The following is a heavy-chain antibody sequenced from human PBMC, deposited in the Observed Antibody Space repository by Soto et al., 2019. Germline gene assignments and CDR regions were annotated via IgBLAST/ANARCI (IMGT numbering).Heavy chain of an antibody. V-gene: IGHV4-30-4*01. D-gene: IGHD2-2*01. Sequence: PSATLSLTFIVSGDCIHVGGYYWTWIRQRPGKGLEWMGYIYYTGKTYYNPSLESRLTMSVDRSKNQFSLRLTSVTAADTAVYFCGRDLTSNANCIDPWGQGTLVTVSS. CDR1: GDCIHVGGYY. J-gene: IGHJ5*02. CDR3: GRDLTSNANCIDP. CDR2: IYYTGKT.